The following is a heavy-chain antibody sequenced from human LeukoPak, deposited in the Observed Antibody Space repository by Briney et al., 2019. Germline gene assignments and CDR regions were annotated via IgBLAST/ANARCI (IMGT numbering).Heavy chain of an antibody. V-gene: IGHV3-23*01. D-gene: IGHD3-22*01. J-gene: IGHJ4*02. Sequence: QPGGSLRLSCAASGFTFSSYAMSWVRQAPGKGPEWVSAISGSGGSTYYADSVKGRFTISRDNSKNTLYLQMNSLRAEDTAVYYCAKAQIDYDSSGYYYPPYYFDYWGQGTLVTVSS. CDR1: GFTFSSYA. CDR3: AKAQIDYDSSGYYYPPYYFDY. CDR2: ISGSGGST.